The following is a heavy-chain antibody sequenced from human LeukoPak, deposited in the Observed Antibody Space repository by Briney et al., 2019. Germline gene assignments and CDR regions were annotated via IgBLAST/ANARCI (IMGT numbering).Heavy chain of an antibody. CDR2: ISAYTGNT. D-gene: IGHD2-21*02. CDR1: GYTFTSYA. CDR3: ARGGIVVVTAIPDY. Sequence: ASVKVSCKASGYTFTSYAISWVRQAPGQGLEWMGWISAYTGNTNYAQKLQDRVTMTTDTSTSTAYMELRSLRSDDTAVYYCARGGIVVVTAIPDYWGQGTLVTVSS. V-gene: IGHV1-18*01. J-gene: IGHJ4*02.